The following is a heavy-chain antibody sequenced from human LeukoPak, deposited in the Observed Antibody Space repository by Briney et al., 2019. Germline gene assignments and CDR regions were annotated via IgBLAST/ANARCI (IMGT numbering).Heavy chain of an antibody. Sequence: GGSLRLSCAASGFTFSDYYMSWIRQAPGKGLEWVSYISSSGSTIYYADSVKGRFTISRDNAKNSLYLQMNSLRAEDTAVYCCARALTYYYDSSXYYYVWXXXTLVTVSX. CDR1: GFTFSDYY. J-gene: IGHJ4*01. D-gene: IGHD3-22*01. CDR3: ARALTYYYDSSXYYYV. V-gene: IGHV3-11*04. CDR2: ISSSGSTI.